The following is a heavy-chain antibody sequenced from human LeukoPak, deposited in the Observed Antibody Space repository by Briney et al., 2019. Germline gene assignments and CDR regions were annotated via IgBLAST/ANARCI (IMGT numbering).Heavy chain of an antibody. CDR3: ARKYSSGWPN. V-gene: IGHV5-51*01. Sequence: GASLQISCTSSGYCFSSYWIAWVRQMPGKGLEWMGIIYPGDSDTRYSPSFQDQVTISADKSISTAYLQWSSLKASDTAMYYCARKYSSGWPNWGQGTLVTVSS. J-gene: IGHJ4*02. CDR2: IYPGDSDT. CDR1: GYCFSSYW. D-gene: IGHD6-19*01.